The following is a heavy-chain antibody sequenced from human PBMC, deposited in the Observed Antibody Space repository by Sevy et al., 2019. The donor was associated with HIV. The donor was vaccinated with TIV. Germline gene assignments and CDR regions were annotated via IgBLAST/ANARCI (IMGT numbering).Heavy chain of an antibody. CDR1: GGSISSYY. J-gene: IGHJ6*03. D-gene: IGHD4-17*01. Sequence: SETLSLTCTVSGGSISSYYWSWIRQPPGKGLEWIGYIYYSGSTNYNPSLKSRVTISVDTSKNQFSLKLSSVTAVDTAVYYCARAPDSATVVTPFFMDVWGKGTTVTVSS. CDR3: ARAPDSATVVTPFFMDV. CDR2: IYYSGST. V-gene: IGHV4-59*01.